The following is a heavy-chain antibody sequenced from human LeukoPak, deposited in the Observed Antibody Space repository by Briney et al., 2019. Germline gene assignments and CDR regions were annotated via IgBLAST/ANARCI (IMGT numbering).Heavy chain of an antibody. CDR1: GFTFSSYA. V-gene: IGHV3-23*01. CDR3: AKGSSGYFADL. J-gene: IGHJ5*02. D-gene: IGHD3-22*01. CDR2: ISGSGEST. Sequence: PGGSLRLSCTVSGFTFSSYAMNWVRQAPGKGLEWVSIISGSGESTYYADSVKGRFTISRDNSKHTLFLQMNSLRAEDTALYYCAKGSSGYFADLWGQGTLVTVSS.